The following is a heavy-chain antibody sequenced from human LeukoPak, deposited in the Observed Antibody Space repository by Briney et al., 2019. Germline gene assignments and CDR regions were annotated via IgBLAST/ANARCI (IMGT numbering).Heavy chain of an antibody. J-gene: IGHJ4*02. V-gene: IGHV4-39*01. D-gene: IGHD1-26*01. CDR1: GGSISSSSYF. CDR2: LSYSGIT. CDR3: ARRGSYLPFDY. Sequence: SETLSLTCTVSGGSISSSSYFWGWIRQPPGKGLEWIGSLSYSGITYYNPSLKSRVTISVDTSKNQFSMKLSSVTAADTAVYYCARRGSYLPFDYWGQGTLITVSS.